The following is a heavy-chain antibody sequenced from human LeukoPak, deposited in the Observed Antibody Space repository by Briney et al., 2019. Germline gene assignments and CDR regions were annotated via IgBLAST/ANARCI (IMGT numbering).Heavy chain of an antibody. D-gene: IGHD1-26*01. CDR1: GGSFSAYY. Sequence: SETLSLTCAVSGGSFSAYYWTWIRQPPGQGLEWIGEIFHRGSIYYTPSLKSRVTILVDTSKNQFSLELSSVTAADTAVYYCARGWSGSHYFDYWGQGTLVTVSS. J-gene: IGHJ4*02. CDR2: IFHRGSI. CDR3: ARGWSGSHYFDY. V-gene: IGHV4-34*01.